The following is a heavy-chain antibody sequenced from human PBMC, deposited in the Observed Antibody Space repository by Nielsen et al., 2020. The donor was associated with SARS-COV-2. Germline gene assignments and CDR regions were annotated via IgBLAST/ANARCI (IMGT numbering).Heavy chain of an antibody. J-gene: IGHJ6*02. V-gene: IGHV3-30-3*01. CDR1: GFTVSSNY. D-gene: IGHD3-10*01. CDR2: ITYDGSNK. Sequence: GGSLRLSCAASGFTVSSNYMSWVRQAPGRGLEWVAVITYDGSNKYYAESVKGRLTVSRDNSKNTLYLQMNSLRAEDAAVYYCARDPGYYLGSGTYYYYNMDVWGQGATVTVSS. CDR3: ARDPGYYLGSGTYYYYNMDV.